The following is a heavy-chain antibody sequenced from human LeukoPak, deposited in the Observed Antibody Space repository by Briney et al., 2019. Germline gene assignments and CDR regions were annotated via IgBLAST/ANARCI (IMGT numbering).Heavy chain of an antibody. V-gene: IGHV1-46*01. D-gene: IGHD2-21*01. CDR1: GYTFTSYY. CDR2: INPSGGST. CDR3: ARSLIRLFWFDP. J-gene: IGHJ5*02. Sequence: GASVKVSCTASGYTFTSYYMHWVRQAPGQGLEWMGIINPSGGSTSYAQKFQGRVTMTRDTSTSTVYMELSSLRSEDTAVYYCARSLIRLFWFDPWGQGTLVTVSS.